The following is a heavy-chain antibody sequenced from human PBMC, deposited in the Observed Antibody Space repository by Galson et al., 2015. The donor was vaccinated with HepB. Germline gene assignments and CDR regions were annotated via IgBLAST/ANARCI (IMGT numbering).Heavy chain of an antibody. V-gene: IGHV3-73*01. Sequence: SLRLSCAASGFTFSGSAIHWVRQTSGKGLEWVGRIGSKANNYAPAYAASGKGRITIDRDESKNTAFLHMTTLKTEDTAVYYCARLGDLSGYSSAWGQGTLVTVSS. D-gene: IGHD6-25*01. J-gene: IGHJ5*02. CDR1: GFTFSGSA. CDR3: ARLGDLSGYSSA. CDR2: IGSKANNYAP.